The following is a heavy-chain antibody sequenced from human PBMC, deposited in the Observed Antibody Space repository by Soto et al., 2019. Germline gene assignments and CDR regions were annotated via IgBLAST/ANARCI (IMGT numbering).Heavy chain of an antibody. D-gene: IGHD4-17*01. CDR2: IYYSGST. CDR1: GGSISSYY. Sequence: SETLSLTCTVSGGSISSYYWSWIRQPPGKGLEWIGNIYYSGSTNYNPSLKSRVTISVDMSKNQYSLKLSSVSAADTAVYYCARDPYADYATYQYHGMDVCRQGTTVTVSS. CDR3: ARDPYADYATYQYHGMDV. V-gene: IGHV4-59*01. J-gene: IGHJ6*02.